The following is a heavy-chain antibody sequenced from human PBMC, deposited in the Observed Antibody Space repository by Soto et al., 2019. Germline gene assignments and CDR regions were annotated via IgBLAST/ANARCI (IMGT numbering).Heavy chain of an antibody. CDR1: EFSFSSYD. Sequence: GGSLRLSCVASEFSFSSYDMNWVRQAPGKGLEWISYISGSGSNIHYADSVKGRFTISRDNAKKSLYLQMDSLRVEETARYYCARDVESGYGCYGSDWFDPWGQGTLVTVSS. D-gene: IGHD5-12*01. V-gene: IGHV3-48*03. CDR2: ISGSGSNI. J-gene: IGHJ5*02. CDR3: ARDVESGYGCYGSDWFDP.